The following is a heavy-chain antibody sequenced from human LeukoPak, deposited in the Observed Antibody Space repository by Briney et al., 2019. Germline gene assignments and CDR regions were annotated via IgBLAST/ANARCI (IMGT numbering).Heavy chain of an antibody. CDR1: GFTFTDEY. J-gene: IGHJ4*02. V-gene: IGHV1-2*02. CDR2: INPYSGAI. D-gene: IGHD2-2*01. Sequence: ASVKVSCKSSGFTFTDEYIHWVRQAPGQGLEWMGWINPYSGAINYAQKFQGRVTLTRDTSISTAFMELSRLTSGDTAVYYCARDPKSQLLLDYWGQGTLVTVSS. CDR3: ARDPKSQLLLDY.